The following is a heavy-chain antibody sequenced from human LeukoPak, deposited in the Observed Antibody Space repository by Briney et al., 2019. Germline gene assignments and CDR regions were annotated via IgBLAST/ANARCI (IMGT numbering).Heavy chain of an antibody. CDR3: AKGSRRGIAVAANHFDY. CDR1: GFTFVVYA. CDR2: IRRNSGSI. V-gene: IGHV3-9*01. Sequence: GGSLRLSCAASGFTFVVYAMRWVWQAPGEGLEWVSGIRRNSGSIGYADSVKGRFTISRDNAKNSLYLQMNSLRAEDTALYYCAKGSRRGIAVAANHFDYWGQGTLVTVSS. D-gene: IGHD6-19*01. J-gene: IGHJ4*02.